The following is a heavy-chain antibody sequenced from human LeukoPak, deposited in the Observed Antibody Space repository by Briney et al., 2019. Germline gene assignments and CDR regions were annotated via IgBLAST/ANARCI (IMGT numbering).Heavy chain of an antibody. J-gene: IGHJ4*02. Sequence: ASVKVSCKASGYTFTSYGISWVRQAPGQGLEWMGRISAYNGNTNYAQKLQGRVTMTTDTSTSTAYMELRSLRSDDTAVYYCARVFLYYDILTGYYGSWYFDYWGQGTLVTVSS. D-gene: IGHD3-9*01. CDR2: ISAYNGNT. CDR3: ARVFLYYDILTGYYGSWYFDY. CDR1: GYTFTSYG. V-gene: IGHV1-18*01.